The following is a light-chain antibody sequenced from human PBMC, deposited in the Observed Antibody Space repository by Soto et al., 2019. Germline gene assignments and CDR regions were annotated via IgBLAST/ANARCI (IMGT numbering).Light chain of an antibody. J-gene: IGKJ2*01. Sequence: DIQMTQSPSSLSPSVGDRVTMTCRASQDASIYVNWYQQKSGEAPKLLIYAASSLPSGVPSRFRGGGSGTEFTLTISSLEADDFATYYCQQSHSAPYTFGQGTKLEI. V-gene: IGKV1-39*01. CDR2: AAS. CDR1: QDASIY. CDR3: QQSHSAPYT.